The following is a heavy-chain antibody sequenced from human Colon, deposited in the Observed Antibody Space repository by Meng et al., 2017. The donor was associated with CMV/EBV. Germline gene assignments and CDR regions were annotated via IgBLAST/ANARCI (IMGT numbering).Heavy chain of an antibody. CDR3: ARDGPGSLTYRWSFDT. J-gene: IGHJ3*02. CDR2: IYSGGNT. V-gene: IGHV3-53*01. Sequence: GGSLRLSCAASGFSVSDNYMAWVRQAPGKGLDWVAVIYSGGNTYHPDAVKGRFTISRDSSKNTVALQMNSLRAEDTALYFCARDGPGSLTYRWSFDTWGRGTMVTVSS. CDR1: GFSVSDNY. D-gene: IGHD2-15*01.